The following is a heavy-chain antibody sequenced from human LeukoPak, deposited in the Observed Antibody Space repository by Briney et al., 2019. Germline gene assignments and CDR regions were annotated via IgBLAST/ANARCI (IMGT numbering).Heavy chain of an antibody. CDR1: GFTFSSYA. CDR3: AKDLEIISSSWSD. Sequence: GGSLRLSCAASGFTFSSYAMSWVRQAPGKGLEWVPAISGSGGSTYYADSVKGRFTISRDNSKNTLYLQMNSLRAEDTAVYYCAKDLEIISSSWSDWGQGTLVTVSS. V-gene: IGHV3-23*01. CDR2: ISGSGGST. D-gene: IGHD6-13*01. J-gene: IGHJ4*02.